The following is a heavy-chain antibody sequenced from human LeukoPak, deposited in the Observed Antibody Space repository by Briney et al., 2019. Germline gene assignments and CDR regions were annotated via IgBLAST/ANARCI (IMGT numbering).Heavy chain of an antibody. CDR2: ISGSGGST. D-gene: IGHD3-10*01. CDR3: AKGHLDGSGGLVLGPDY. CDR1: GFTFSSYA. J-gene: IGHJ4*02. Sequence: GGSLGLSCAASGFTFSSYAMSWVRQAPGKGLEWVSAISGSGGSTYYADSVKGRFTISRDNSKNTLYLQMNSLRAEDTAVYYCAKGHLDGSGGLVLGPDYWGQGTLVTVSS. V-gene: IGHV3-23*01.